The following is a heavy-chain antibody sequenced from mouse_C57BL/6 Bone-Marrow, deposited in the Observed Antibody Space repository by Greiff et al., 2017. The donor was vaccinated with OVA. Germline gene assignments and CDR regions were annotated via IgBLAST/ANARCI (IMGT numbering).Heavy chain of an antibody. CDR3: ARDLPYGYVEG. CDR2: IYPRSGNT. CDR1: GYTFTSYG. J-gene: IGHJ1*03. Sequence: QVQLKESGAELARPGASVKLSCKASGYTFTSYGISWVKQRTGQGLEWIGEIYPRSGNTYYNEKFKGKATLTAEKSSSTAYMELLSLTSEDSAVYFCARDLPYGYVEGWGTGTTVTVAS. D-gene: IGHD5-1*01. V-gene: IGHV1-81*01.